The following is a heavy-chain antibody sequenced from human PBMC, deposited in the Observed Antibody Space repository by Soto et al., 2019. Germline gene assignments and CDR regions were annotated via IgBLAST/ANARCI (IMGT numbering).Heavy chain of an antibody. V-gene: IGHV6-1*01. Sequence: SQTLSLTCAISGDSVSSNSAPWNWIRQSPSRGLEWLGRTYYRSKWYNDYAVSVKSRITINPDTSKNQFSLQLNSVTPEDTAVYYCARDREAVAGTHYYYYGMDVWGKGTTVTVSS. CDR3: ARDREAVAGTHYYYYGMDV. J-gene: IGHJ6*04. CDR1: GDSVSSNSAP. D-gene: IGHD6-19*01. CDR2: TYYRSKWYN.